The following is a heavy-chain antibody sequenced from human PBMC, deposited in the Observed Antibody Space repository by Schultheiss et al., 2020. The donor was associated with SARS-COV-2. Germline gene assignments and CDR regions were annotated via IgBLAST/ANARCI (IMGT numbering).Heavy chain of an antibody. CDR1: GFTFSSYA. CDR2: ISGSGGST. J-gene: IGHJ2*01. V-gene: IGHV3-23*01. CDR3: AKREYCTGGVCYAADWYFDL. D-gene: IGHD2-8*02. Sequence: GESLKISCAASGFTFSSYAMSWVRQAPGKGLEWVSAISGSGGSTYYADSVKGRFTISRDNSKNTLYLQMNSLRAEDTAVYYCAKREYCTGGVCYAADWYFDLWGRGTLVTVSS.